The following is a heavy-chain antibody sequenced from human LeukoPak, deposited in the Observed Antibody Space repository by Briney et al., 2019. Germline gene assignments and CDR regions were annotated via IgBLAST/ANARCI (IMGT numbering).Heavy chain of an antibody. CDR2: ISRDGNII. V-gene: IGHV3-11*01. Sequence: GGSLRLSCAASGFSFSDHHMSWVRQVPGKGLEWLAYISRDGNIIVYADSVKGRFIISRDNAKQSVYLEMTRLRPEGTAVYYCARYVLLMDYWGQGTLVTVSS. D-gene: IGHD3-16*01. J-gene: IGHJ4*02. CDR3: ARYVLLMDY. CDR1: GFSFSDHH.